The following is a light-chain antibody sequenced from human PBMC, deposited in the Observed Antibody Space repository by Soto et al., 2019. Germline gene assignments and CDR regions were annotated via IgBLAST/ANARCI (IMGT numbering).Light chain of an antibody. J-gene: IGKJ4*01. Sequence: EIVMTQSPATLSVSPGERATLSCRASQSIRGNLAWYQQKPGRAPRLVIYAASIRATGIPARFSGGGSGTEFTLTITSLQSEDFALYFCQQYSDWPPEPTFGGGTKVE. CDR1: QSIRGN. CDR3: QQYSDWPPEPT. V-gene: IGKV3D-15*01. CDR2: AAS.